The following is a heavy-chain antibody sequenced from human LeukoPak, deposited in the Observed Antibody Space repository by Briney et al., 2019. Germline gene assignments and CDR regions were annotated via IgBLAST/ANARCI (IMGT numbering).Heavy chain of an antibody. CDR1: GYTFTSYY. CDR3: AREGEIQLWSYTRYYFDY. J-gene: IGHJ4*02. V-gene: IGHV1-46*01. D-gene: IGHD5-18*01. Sequence: ASVKVSCKASGYTFTSYYMHWVRQAPGRGLEWMGIINPSGGSTSYAQKFQGRVTMTRDTSTSTVYMELSSLRSEDTAVYYCAREGEIQLWSYTRYYFDYWGQGTLVTVSS. CDR2: INPSGGST.